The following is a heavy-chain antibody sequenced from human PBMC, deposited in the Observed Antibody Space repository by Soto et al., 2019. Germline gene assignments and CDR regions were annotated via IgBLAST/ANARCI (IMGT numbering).Heavy chain of an antibody. J-gene: IGHJ6*04. CDR3: ARSLVNYDFWSGYYMNYYYYGMDV. D-gene: IGHD3-3*01. Sequence: ASVKVSCKASGYTFTSYDINWVRQATGQGLEWMGWMNPNSGNTGYAQKFQGRVTMTRNTSISTAYMELSSLRSEDTAVYYCARSLVNYDFWSGYYMNYYYYGMDVWGKETMVTVAS. CDR2: MNPNSGNT. CDR1: GYTFTSYD. V-gene: IGHV1-8*01.